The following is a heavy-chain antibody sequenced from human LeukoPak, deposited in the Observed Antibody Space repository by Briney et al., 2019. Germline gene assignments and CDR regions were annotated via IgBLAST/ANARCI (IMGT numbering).Heavy chain of an antibody. CDR1: GYTFTSYY. CDR3: ASGVAAAGTPFDY. J-gene: IGHJ4*02. Sequence: ASVKVSCKASGYTFTSYYMHWVRQAPGQGLEWLGIINPSGGSTSYAQKFQGRVTMTRDTFTSTVYMELSSLRSEDTAVYYCASGVAAAGTPFDYWGQGTLVTVSS. V-gene: IGHV1-46*01. D-gene: IGHD6-13*01. CDR2: INPSGGST.